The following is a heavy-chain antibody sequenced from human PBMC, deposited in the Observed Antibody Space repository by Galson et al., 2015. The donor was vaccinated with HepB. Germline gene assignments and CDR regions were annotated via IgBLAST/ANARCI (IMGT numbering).Heavy chain of an antibody. CDR2: ISYDGSNK. Sequence: SLRLSCAASGFTFSSYGMHWVRQAPGKGLEWVAVISYDGSNKYYADSVKGRFTISRDNSKNTLYLQMNSLRAEDTAVYYCAKDFGFWGYLDYYYGMDVWGQGTTVTVSS. D-gene: IGHD3-16*01. V-gene: IGHV3-30*18. J-gene: IGHJ6*02. CDR3: AKDFGFWGYLDYYYGMDV. CDR1: GFTFSSYG.